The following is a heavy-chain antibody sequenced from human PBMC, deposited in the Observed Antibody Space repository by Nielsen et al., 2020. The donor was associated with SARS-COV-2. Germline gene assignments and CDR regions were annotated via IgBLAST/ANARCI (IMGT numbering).Heavy chain of an antibody. CDR3: ARLFVRAGTDFDY. V-gene: IGHV4-30-4*01. CDR1: GGSIESYEHY. D-gene: IGHD6-13*01. J-gene: IGHJ4*02. Sequence: LRLSCSVSGGSIESYEHYWSWIRQSPGKGLEWIGYIYYSGSAYYNPSLEGRVTISVDTSKNQFSLKLSSVTAADTAVYYCARLFVRAGTDFDYWGQGTLVTVSS. CDR2: IYYSGSA.